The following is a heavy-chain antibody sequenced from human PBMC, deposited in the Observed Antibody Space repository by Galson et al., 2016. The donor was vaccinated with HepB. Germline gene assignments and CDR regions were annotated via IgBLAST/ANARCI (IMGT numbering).Heavy chain of an antibody. V-gene: IGHV3-23*01. D-gene: IGHD3-16*01. Sequence: SLRLSCAASGLTFRSYAFSWLRQAPGKGLEWVSVSASADITYYAHSVKGRFTISRDKSKNTLFLNMISLRAEDTASYYCASHLGGSSLDPFDIWGRGTMVTVSS. CDR1: GLTFRSYA. J-gene: IGHJ3*02. CDR3: ASHLGGSSLDPFDI. CDR2: SASADIT.